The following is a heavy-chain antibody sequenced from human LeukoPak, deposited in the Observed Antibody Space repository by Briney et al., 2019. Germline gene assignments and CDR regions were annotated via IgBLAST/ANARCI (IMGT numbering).Heavy chain of an antibody. J-gene: IGHJ4*02. CDR3: ARGKGRYFDWLLFEGLDY. Sequence: GGSLRLSCAASGFTFSSYFVHWVRQAPGKGLDWVTTISYDGSIQYYSDSVKGRFTISRDNSKNTLYLQMNSLRAEDTAVYYCARGKGRYFDWLLFEGLDYWGQGTLVTVSS. D-gene: IGHD3-9*01. V-gene: IGHV3-30-3*01. CDR2: ISYDGSIQ. CDR1: GFTFSSYF.